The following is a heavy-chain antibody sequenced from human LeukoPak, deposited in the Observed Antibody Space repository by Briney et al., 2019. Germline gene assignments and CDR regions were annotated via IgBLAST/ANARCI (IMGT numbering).Heavy chain of an antibody. CDR3: ARDSTGSTSRTYMDV. Sequence: PSETLSLTCTVSGASISAYSWSWIRQPPGKGLEWIGCIHYSGNTHCNPSLESRVTISVDTSKNQFSLKLSSVTAADTAVYYCARDSTGSTSRTYMDVWGKGTTVTVSS. J-gene: IGHJ6*03. D-gene: IGHD2-2*01. CDR1: GASISAYS. CDR2: IHYSGNT. V-gene: IGHV4-59*01.